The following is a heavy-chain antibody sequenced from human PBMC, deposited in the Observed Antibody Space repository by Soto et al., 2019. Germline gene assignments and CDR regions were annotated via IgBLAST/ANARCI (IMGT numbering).Heavy chain of an antibody. Sequence: QVQVVQSGAELKKPGASVKVSCKASGYTFTNYDINWVRQASGQGLEWMGWMNANSGNAAYAQKFQGRVTMTRNTSTSTAYMELGSLRSEDTAVYYCARSRRNCTNGVCYNFYGMDVWGQGTTVTVSS. CDR3: ARSRRNCTNGVCYNFYGMDV. V-gene: IGHV1-8*01. D-gene: IGHD2-8*01. J-gene: IGHJ6*02. CDR1: GYTFTNYD. CDR2: MNANSGNA.